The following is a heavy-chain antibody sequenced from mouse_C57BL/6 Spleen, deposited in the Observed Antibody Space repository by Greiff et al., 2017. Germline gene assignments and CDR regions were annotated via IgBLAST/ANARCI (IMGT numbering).Heavy chain of an antibody. V-gene: IGHV14-2*01. D-gene: IGHD1-1*01. CDR3: ARSDITTVVEDYAMDY. CDR2: IDPEDGET. J-gene: IGHJ4*01. Sequence: EVQLQESGAELVKPGASVKLSCTASGFNIKDYYMHWVKQRTEQGLEWIGRIDPEDGETKYAPKFQGKATITADTSSNTAYLQLSSLTSEDTAVYYCARSDITTVVEDYAMDYWGQGTSVTVSS. CDR1: GFNIKDYY.